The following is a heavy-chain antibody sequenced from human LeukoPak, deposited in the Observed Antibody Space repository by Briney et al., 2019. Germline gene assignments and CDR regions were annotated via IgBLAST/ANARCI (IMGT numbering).Heavy chain of an antibody. CDR2: IYYSGST. Sequence: SETLSLTCTVSGGSISSSSYYWGWIRQPPGKGLEWIGSIYYSGSTNYNPSLKSRVTISVDKSKNQFSLKLSSVTAADTAVYYCASSIHYGGNVRSYWGQGTLVTVSS. CDR1: GGSISSSSYY. D-gene: IGHD4-23*01. J-gene: IGHJ4*02. CDR3: ASSIHYGGNVRSY. V-gene: IGHV4-39*07.